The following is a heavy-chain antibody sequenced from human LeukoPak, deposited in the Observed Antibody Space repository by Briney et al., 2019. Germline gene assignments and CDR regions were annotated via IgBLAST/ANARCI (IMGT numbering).Heavy chain of an antibody. Sequence: GGSLRLSCAGSGFTLSSNWMHWVRQAPGKGLVWVSRFYSDGSRTNYVDSVKGRFTISGDNAKNTQYLQMNSLRADDTAVYYCARDKDPDSSTAFLYYYYMDVWGKGTTVTVSS. CDR1: GFTLSSNW. J-gene: IGHJ6*03. D-gene: IGHD2-2*01. V-gene: IGHV3-74*01. CDR2: FYSDGSRT. CDR3: ARDKDPDSSTAFLYYYYMDV.